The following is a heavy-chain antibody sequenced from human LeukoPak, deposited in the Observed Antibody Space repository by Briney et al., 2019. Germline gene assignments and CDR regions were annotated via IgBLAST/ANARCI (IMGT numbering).Heavy chain of an antibody. D-gene: IGHD1-1*01. CDR2: IYYSGTT. CDR1: GASISSSRYH. CDR3: VRHDGRSGGTMGAWDY. J-gene: IGHJ4*02. Sequence: SETLSLTCTVSGASISSSRYHWGWTRQPPAKGLQWIGSIYYSGTTYYNPSLTSRVPISRDTSKSQFSLQLNSVTAADTDVYYCVRHDGRSGGTMGAWDYWGQGSLVTVSS. V-gene: IGHV4-39*01.